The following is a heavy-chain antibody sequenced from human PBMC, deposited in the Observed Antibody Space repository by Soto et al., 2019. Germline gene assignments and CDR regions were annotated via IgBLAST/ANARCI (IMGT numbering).Heavy chain of an antibody. V-gene: IGHV4-39*01. J-gene: IGHJ6*02. D-gene: IGHD2-15*01. CDR1: GYSVTSSDYY. Sequence: LETLSLTCSVSGYSVTSSDYYWAWIRQPPGKGLEWIGSMFYSGLTYYNPSLKSRVTLSVDTSKNQFSVRLNSVTAADTAVYYCAPLSVSLSGPYGIHVWGQGTTVTVSS. CDR3: APLSVSLSGPYGIHV. CDR2: MFYSGLT.